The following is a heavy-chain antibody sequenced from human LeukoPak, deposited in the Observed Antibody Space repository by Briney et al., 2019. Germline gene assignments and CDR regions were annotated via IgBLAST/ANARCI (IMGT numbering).Heavy chain of an antibody. V-gene: IGHV5-51*01. CDR2: IYPGDSDT. Sequence: GASLQLSCQGSGYRFTSYWIGWVRQLPGKGLEWMGIIYPGDSDTRYSPSFQGQVTISADKPISTAYLQWSSLKASDTAMYSCARQPWQGAPIGMDVWGQGTTVTVSS. CDR3: ARQPWQGAPIGMDV. CDR1: GYRFTSYW. D-gene: IGHD5-12*01. J-gene: IGHJ6*02.